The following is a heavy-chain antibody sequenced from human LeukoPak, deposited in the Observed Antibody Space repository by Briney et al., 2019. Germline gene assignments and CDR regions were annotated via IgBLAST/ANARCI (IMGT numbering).Heavy chain of an antibody. CDR1: GFTVSSNY. D-gene: IGHD6-13*01. V-gene: IGHV3-30-3*01. CDR2: ISYDGSNK. CDR3: ARDRAIAAAGWHAFDI. Sequence: GGSLRLSCAASGFTVSSNYMSWVRQAPGKGLEWVAVISYDGSNKYYADSVKGRFTISRDNSKNTLYLQMNSLRAEDTAVYYCARDRAIAAAGWHAFDIWGQGTMVTVSS. J-gene: IGHJ3*02.